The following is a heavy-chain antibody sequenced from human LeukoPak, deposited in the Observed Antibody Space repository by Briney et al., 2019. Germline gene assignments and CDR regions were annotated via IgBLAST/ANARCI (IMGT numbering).Heavy chain of an antibody. CDR3: ATLPPYDFWSGYSNYYYYYMDV. CDR2: ISSSSSYI. Sequence: GGSLRLSCAASGFTFSSYSTNWVRQAPGKGLEWVSSISSSSSYIYYADSVKGRFTISRDNAKNSLYLQMNSLRAEDTAVYYCATLPPYDFWSGYSNYYYYYMDVWGKGTTVTVSS. D-gene: IGHD3-3*01. CDR1: GFTFSSYS. J-gene: IGHJ6*03. V-gene: IGHV3-21*01.